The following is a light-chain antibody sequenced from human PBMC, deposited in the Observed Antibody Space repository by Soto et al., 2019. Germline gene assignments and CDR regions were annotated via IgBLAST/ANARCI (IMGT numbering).Light chain of an antibody. CDR2: DAS. CDR1: QSVSSRY. CDR3: QQYGGSPSIT. J-gene: IGKJ5*01. V-gene: IGKV3-20*01. Sequence: EIVLTQSPGTLSLYQGYRATLSCRASQSVSSRYLAWYQQKPGQAPRLXXYDASSRANGIPESFIGSAPDADFTLTISRLEPADFAAYDYQQYGGSPSITFGQGTRLEIK.